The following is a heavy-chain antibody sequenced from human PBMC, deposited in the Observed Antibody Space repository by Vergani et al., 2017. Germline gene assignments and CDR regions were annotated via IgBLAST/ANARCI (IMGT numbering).Heavy chain of an antibody. CDR3: ARQGLELLRTFFDY. CDR2: IYYSGST. V-gene: IGHV4-39*01. Sequence: QLQLQESGPGLVKPSATLSLTCSVSGASIRSSNYYWGWIRQPPGKGLEWIASIYYSGSTYYNPSLKSRVTISVDTSKNQFSLKLSSVTAADTAVYYCARQGLELLRTFFDYWGQGTLVTVSS. CDR1: GASIRSSNYY. D-gene: IGHD1-26*01. J-gene: IGHJ4*02.